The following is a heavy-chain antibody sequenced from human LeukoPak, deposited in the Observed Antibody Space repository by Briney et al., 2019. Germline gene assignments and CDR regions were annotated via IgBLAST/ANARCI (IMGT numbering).Heavy chain of an antibody. CDR2: ISAYNGNT. Sequence: ASVKVSCKASGYTFTSYGISWVRQAPGQGLEWMGWISAYNGNTNYAQKPQGRVTMTTDTSTSTAYMERRSLRSDDTAVYYCARDLVLDYYDSSGYDGYFDYWGQGTLVTVSS. V-gene: IGHV1-18*01. CDR3: ARDLVLDYYDSSGYDGYFDY. D-gene: IGHD3-22*01. CDR1: GYTFTSYG. J-gene: IGHJ4*02.